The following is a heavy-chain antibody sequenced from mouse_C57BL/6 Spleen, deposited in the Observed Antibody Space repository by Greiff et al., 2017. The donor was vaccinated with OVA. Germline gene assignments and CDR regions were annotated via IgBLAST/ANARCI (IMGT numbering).Heavy chain of an antibody. Sequence: VKLQESGAELVRPGTSVKVSCKASGYAFTNYLIEWVKQRPGQGLEWIGVINPGSGGTNYNEKFKGKATLTADKSSSTAYMQLSSLTSEDSAVYFCAREGYDGYAWFAYWGQGTLVTVSA. CDR1: GYAFTNYL. V-gene: IGHV1-54*01. CDR2: INPGSGGT. J-gene: IGHJ3*01. CDR3: AREGYDGYAWFAY. D-gene: IGHD2-3*01.